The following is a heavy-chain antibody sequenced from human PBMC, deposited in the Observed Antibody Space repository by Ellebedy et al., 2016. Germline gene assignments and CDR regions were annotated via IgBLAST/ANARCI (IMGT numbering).Heavy chain of an antibody. J-gene: IGHJ4*02. CDR2: IIPIFGTA. D-gene: IGHD3-3*01. V-gene: IGHV1-69*13. CDR3: ASRRFLSYYFDY. Sequence: SVKVSXKASGGTFSSYAISWVRQAPGQGLEWMGGIIPIFGTANYAQKFQGRVTITADESTSTAYMELSSLRSEDTAVYYCASRRFLSYYFDYWGQGTLVTVSS. CDR1: GGTFSSYA.